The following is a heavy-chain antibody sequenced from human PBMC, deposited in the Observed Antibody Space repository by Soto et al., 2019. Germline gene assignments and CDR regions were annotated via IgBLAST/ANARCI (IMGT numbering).Heavy chain of an antibody. Sequence: ASVKVSCKASGGTFSSYAISWVRQAPGQGLEWMGGIIPIFGTANYAQKFQGRVTITADESTSTAYMELSSLRSEDTAVYYCARGRIIAAAGPYYFDYWGQGTLVTAPQ. D-gene: IGHD6-13*01. CDR1: GGTFSSYA. J-gene: IGHJ4*02. V-gene: IGHV1-69*13. CDR2: IIPIFGTA. CDR3: ARGRIIAAAGPYYFDY.